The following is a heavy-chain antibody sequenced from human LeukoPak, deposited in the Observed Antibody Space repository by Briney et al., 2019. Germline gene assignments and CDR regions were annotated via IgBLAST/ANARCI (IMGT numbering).Heavy chain of an antibody. Sequence: GGSLRLSCAASGFTFSSYAMHWVRQAPGKGLEWVAVISYDGSNKYYADSVKGRFTISRDNAKNSLYLQMNSLRAEDTAVYHCARAQYCSSTSCYGRVGDAFDIWGQGTMVTVSS. J-gene: IGHJ3*02. CDR3: ARAQYCSSTSCYGRVGDAFDI. V-gene: IGHV3-30-3*01. D-gene: IGHD2-2*01. CDR2: ISYDGSNK. CDR1: GFTFSSYA.